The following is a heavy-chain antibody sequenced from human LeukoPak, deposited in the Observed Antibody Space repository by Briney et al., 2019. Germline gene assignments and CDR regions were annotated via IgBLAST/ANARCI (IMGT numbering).Heavy chain of an antibody. J-gene: IGHJ5*02. D-gene: IGHD3-16*01. CDR1: GGSINSYY. CDR2: IYYSGST. CDR3: ARAGGTRGSYNWFDP. V-gene: IGHV4-59*01. Sequence: SETLSLTCTVSGGSINSYYWSWIRQPPGKGLEWIGYIYYSGSTNYNPSLKSRVTISVDTSKNQLSLKLSSVTAADTAVYYCARAGGTRGSYNWFDPWGQGTLVTVSS.